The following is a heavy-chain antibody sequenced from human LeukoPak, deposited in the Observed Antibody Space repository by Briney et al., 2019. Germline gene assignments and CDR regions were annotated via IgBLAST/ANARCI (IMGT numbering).Heavy chain of an antibody. CDR1: GYSISSDYC. D-gene: IGHD2-2*01. J-gene: IGHJ2*01. Sequence: SDTLSLPCTVSGYSISSDYCWGWIQPPPGKRLEWIGSIFHSGSTYYNLSRKSRVTITVDTSKVQFSLKLSSVTAADTAVYYCARVLIVVVPAAAGSLNWYFDLWGRGTLVTVSS. CDR2: IFHSGST. CDR3: ARVLIVVVPAAAGSLNWYFDL. V-gene: IGHV4-38-2*02.